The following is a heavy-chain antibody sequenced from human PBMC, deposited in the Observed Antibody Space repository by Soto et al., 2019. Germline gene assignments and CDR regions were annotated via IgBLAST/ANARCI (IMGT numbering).Heavy chain of an antibody. J-gene: IGHJ4*02. D-gene: IGHD3-22*01. CDR2: ISYDGSNK. V-gene: IGHV3-30*18. Sequence: QVQLVESGGGVVQPGRSLRLSCAASGFTFSSYGMHWVRQAPGKGLEWVAVISYDGSNKYYADSVKGRFTISRDNSKNTLYLQMNSLRAEDTAVYYCAKGPLLLLYYYDSSGYADYWGQGTLVTVSS. CDR3: AKGPLLLLYYYDSSGYADY. CDR1: GFTFSSYG.